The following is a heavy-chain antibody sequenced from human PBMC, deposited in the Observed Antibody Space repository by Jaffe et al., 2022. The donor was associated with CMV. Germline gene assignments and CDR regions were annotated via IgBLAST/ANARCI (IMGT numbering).Heavy chain of an antibody. CDR1: GGSISSYY. V-gene: IGHV4-4*07. CDR2: IYTSGST. Sequence: QVQLQESGPGLVKPSETLSLTCTVSGGSISSYYWSWIRQPAGKGLEWIGRIYTSGSTNYNPSLKSRVTMSVDTSKNQFSLKLSSVTAADTAVYYCARVPAGGDFWSGDYYYGMDVWGQGTTVTVSS. D-gene: IGHD3-3*01. CDR3: ARVPAGGDFWSGDYYYGMDV. J-gene: IGHJ6*02.